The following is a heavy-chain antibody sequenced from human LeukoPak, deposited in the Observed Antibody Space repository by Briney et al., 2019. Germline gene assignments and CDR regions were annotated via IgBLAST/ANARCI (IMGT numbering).Heavy chain of an antibody. CDR2: ISSSSSYI. CDR3: ARDPTPRYCSGGSCYTHYGMDV. D-gene: IGHD2-15*01. Sequence: GGSLRLSCAASGFTFSSYTMNWVRKAPGKGLEWVSSISSSSSYIYYADSVKGRLTISRDNAKNSLYLQMNSLRAEDTAVYYCARDPTPRYCSGGSCYTHYGMDVWGQGTTVTVSS. V-gene: IGHV3-21*01. J-gene: IGHJ6*02. CDR1: GFTFSSYT.